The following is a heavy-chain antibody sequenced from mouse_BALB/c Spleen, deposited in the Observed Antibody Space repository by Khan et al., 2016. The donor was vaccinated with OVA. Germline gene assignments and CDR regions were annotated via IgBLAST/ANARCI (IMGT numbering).Heavy chain of an antibody. J-gene: IGHJ3*01. CDR3: TRSGYGSFAY. CDR2: INPSNGDT. Sequence: QMQLEESGAELVKPGASVRLSCKASGYTFTSYYLYWVKQSPGQGLEWIGDINPSNGDTNFNEKFKSKATLTVDKSSSTAYIHLNSLTSEDSAVYYCTRSGYGSFAYWGQGTLGTVSA. D-gene: IGHD2-2*01. CDR1: GYTFTSYY. V-gene: IGHV1-53*01.